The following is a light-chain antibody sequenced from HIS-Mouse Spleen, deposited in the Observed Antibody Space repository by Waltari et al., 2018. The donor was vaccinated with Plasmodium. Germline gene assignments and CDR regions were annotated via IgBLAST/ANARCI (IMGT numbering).Light chain of an antibody. V-gene: IGKV3-20*01. CDR3: QQYGSSPYT. CDR1: QSVSSSY. Sequence: EIVLTQSRGSLSLSPGERVKLFCRASQSVSSSYLAWYQQKPGQAPRLLIYGASSRATGIPDRFSGSGSGTDFTLTISRLEPEDFAVYYCQQYGSSPYTFGQGTKLEIK. CDR2: GAS. J-gene: IGKJ2*01.